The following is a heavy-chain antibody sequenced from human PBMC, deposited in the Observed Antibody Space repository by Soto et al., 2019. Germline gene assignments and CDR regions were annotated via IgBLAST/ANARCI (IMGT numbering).Heavy chain of an antibody. CDR2: ISSDGSTK. CDR1: GFTFSDYV. J-gene: IGHJ4*02. D-gene: IGHD6-19*01. V-gene: IGHV3-30-3*01. Sequence: QVQLVESGGGVVQPGRSLRLSCAASGFTFSDYVMHWVRQAPGKGLEWVAVISSDGSTKYYTASMKGRFTISRDNPKVTLYLPMNNLRGGDTAVYYCARQTSGWSYSFDFWGQATLVTVSS. CDR3: ARQTSGWSYSFDF.